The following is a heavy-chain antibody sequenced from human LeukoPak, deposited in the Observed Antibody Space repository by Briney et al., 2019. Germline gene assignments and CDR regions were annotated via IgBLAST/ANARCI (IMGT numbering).Heavy chain of an antibody. Sequence: GGSPRLSCATSGFTFSHFSFKWVRQAPGKGLEWVASIYVTGDYIYYADSVKGRATTSRDNAKNSVYLQMNSLRADDTAIYYCAREFNTIGNFDFWGQGILVTVSS. CDR3: AREFNTIGNFDF. J-gene: IGHJ4*02. CDR2: IYVTGDYI. CDR1: GFTFSHFS. D-gene: IGHD3-10*01. V-gene: IGHV3-21*01.